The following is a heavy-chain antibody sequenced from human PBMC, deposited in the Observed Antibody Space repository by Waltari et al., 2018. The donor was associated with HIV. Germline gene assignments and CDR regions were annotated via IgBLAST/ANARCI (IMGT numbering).Heavy chain of an antibody. CDR3: ARHSGIAAAGTGGRYYYYYGMDV. CDR2: IYYSGST. CDR1: GGSISSYY. Sequence: QVQLQESGPGLVKPSETLSLTCTVSGGSISSYYWSWIRQPPGKGLEWIGYIYYSGSTNDHPSLKSRVTISVDTSKNQFSLKLGSVTAADTAGYYCARHSGIAAAGTGGRYYYYYGMDVWGQGTTVTVSS. J-gene: IGHJ6*02. D-gene: IGHD6-13*01. V-gene: IGHV4-59*08.